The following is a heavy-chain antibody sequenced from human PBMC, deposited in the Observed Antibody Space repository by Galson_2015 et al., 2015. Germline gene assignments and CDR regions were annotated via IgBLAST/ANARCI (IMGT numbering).Heavy chain of an antibody. J-gene: IGHJ5*02. CDR2: IIHVGIV. V-gene: IGHV4-34*01. CDR3: ARGERYGDSAENWFDP. D-gene: IGHD2-21*02. Sequence: ETLSLPCAVYIGSFEGYYWSWFRQSPGKGLEWIGEIIHVGIVHYNPSLKSRLSVSIDTSKNQVSLKLRSVTAADTAVYYCARGERYGDSAENWFDPWGQGTLVTVSS. CDR1: IGSFEGYY.